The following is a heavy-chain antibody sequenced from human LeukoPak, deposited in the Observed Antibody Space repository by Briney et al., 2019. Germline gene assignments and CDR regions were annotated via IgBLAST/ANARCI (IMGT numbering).Heavy chain of an antibody. D-gene: IGHD3-9*01. V-gene: IGHV1-69*04. CDR3: ARELRYFDWLLFHYYYYYMDV. CDR2: IIPILGIA. CDR1: GGTFSSYT. Sequence: ASVKVSCKASGGTFSSYTISWVRQAPGQGLEWMGRIIPILGIANYAQKFQGRVTITADKSTSTAYMELSSLRSEDTAVYYCARELRYFDWLLFHYYYYYMDVWGKGTMVTVSS. J-gene: IGHJ6*03.